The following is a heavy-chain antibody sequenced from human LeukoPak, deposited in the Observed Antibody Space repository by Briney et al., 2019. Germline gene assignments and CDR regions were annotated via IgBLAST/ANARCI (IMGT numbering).Heavy chain of an antibody. D-gene: IGHD5-18*01. CDR1: GFTFDDHG. J-gene: IGHJ4*02. CDR3: ARENLQLWLRYFDY. Sequence: GGSLRLSCAAPGFTFDDHGMSWVRQAPGKGLEWVSSISTGSTYIYYADSVKGRFTISRDSAKNSLYLQMNSLRAEDTAVYYCARENLQLWLRYFDYWGQGTLVTVSS. V-gene: IGHV3-21*01. CDR2: ISTGSTYI.